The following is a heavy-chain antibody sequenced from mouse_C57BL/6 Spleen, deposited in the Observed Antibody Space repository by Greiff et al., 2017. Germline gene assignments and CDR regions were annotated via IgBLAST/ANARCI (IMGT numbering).Heavy chain of an antibody. J-gene: IGHJ4*01. D-gene: IGHD1-1*01. Sequence: QVQLQQPGAELVRPGTSVKLSCKASGYTFTSYWMHWVKQRPGQGLEWIGVIDPSDSYTNYNQKFKGKATLTLDTSSSTAYMQLSSLTSEDSAVYYCARKTYYYGSSPSYAMDYWGQGTSVTVSS. CDR1: GYTFTSYW. CDR2: IDPSDSYT. V-gene: IGHV1-59*01. CDR3: ARKTYYYGSSPSYAMDY.